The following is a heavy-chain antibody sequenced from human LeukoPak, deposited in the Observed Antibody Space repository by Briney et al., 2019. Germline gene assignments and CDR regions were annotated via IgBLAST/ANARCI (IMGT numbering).Heavy chain of an antibody. V-gene: IGHV3-30*03. D-gene: IGHD5-18*01. J-gene: IGHJ4*02. CDR2: ISYDGSKK. Sequence: VGSLRLSCAASGFTFSSFPIHWVRQAPGKGLEWVALISYDGSKKYYADSVKGRFTISRDNSKNTLYLQMSSLRAEDTAVYYCARGYSHGSAAFDYWGQGTLVTVSS. CDR1: GFTFSSFP. CDR3: ARGYSHGSAAFDY.